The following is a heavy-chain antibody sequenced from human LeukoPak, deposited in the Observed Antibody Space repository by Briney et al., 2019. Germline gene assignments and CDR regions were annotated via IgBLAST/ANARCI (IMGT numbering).Heavy chain of an antibody. CDR2: IYYSGST. J-gene: IGHJ4*02. CDR3: ARDRRRAVAGSGVDY. CDR1: GFTFSSYE. V-gene: IGHV4-38-2*02. Sequence: GSLRLSCAASGFTFSSYEMNWVRQAPGKGLEWIGSIYYSGSTYYNPSLKSRVTISVDTSKNQFSLKLSSVTAADTAVYYCARDRRRAVAGSGVDYWGQGTLVTVSS. D-gene: IGHD6-19*01.